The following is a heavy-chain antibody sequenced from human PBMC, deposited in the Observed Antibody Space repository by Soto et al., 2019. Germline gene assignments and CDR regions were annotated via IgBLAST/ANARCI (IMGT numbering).Heavy chain of an antibody. D-gene: IGHD3-22*01. CDR3: ARENSYDSFGYPHDAFNI. CDR1: GGSISSYY. CDR2: IYYSGST. V-gene: IGHV4-59*01. J-gene: IGHJ3*02. Sequence: SETLSLTCTVSGGSISSYYWSWIRQPPGKGLEWIGYIYYSGSTNYNPSLKSRVTISVDTSKNQFSLKLSSVTAADTAVYYCARENSYDSFGYPHDAFNIWGQGTMVTVSS.